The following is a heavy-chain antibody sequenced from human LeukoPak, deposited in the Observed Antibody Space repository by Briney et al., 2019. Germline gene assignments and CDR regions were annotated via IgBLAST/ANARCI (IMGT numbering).Heavy chain of an antibody. Sequence: SETLSLTCTVSGGSISSGGYYWSWIRQHPGQGLEWIGYIYYSGSTYYNPSLKSRVTISVDTSKNQFSLKLSSVTAADTAVYYCARDGLGSSGFDYWGQGTLVTVSS. J-gene: IGHJ4*02. CDR3: ARDGLGSSGFDY. CDR2: IYYSGST. V-gene: IGHV4-31*03. CDR1: GGSISSGGYY. D-gene: IGHD6-6*01.